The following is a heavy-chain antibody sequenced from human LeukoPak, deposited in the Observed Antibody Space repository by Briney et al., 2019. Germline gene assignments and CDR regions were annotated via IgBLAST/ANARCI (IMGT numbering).Heavy chain of an antibody. V-gene: IGHV3-74*01. J-gene: IGHJ4*02. CDR1: GFTFSTYW. CDR3: ARDRGYTQDY. Sequence: TGGSLRLSCAASGFTFSTYWMHWVRQAPGKGLVWVSHIKSDGSRTTYADSVKGRFTISRDNAKNTLYLHMNSLRAEDTAVYYCARDRGYTQDYWGQGTLVTVSS. CDR2: IKSDGSRT. D-gene: IGHD5-12*01.